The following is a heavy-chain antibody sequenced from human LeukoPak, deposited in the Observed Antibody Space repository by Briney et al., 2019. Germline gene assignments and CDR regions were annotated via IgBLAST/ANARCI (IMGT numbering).Heavy chain of an antibody. V-gene: IGHV4-59*08. CDR2: VYYTGST. CDR3: ARLGDGDNLRYFDY. CDR1: GGSVSNYY. Sequence: SETLSLTCSVSGGSVSNYYWSWIRQPPGKGLEWIGYVYYTGSTNYNPSLKSRVAMFEDKSKNQFSLRLYSVTAADTAVYYCARLGDGDNLRYFDYWGQGTLVTVSS. J-gene: IGHJ4*02. D-gene: IGHD5-24*01.